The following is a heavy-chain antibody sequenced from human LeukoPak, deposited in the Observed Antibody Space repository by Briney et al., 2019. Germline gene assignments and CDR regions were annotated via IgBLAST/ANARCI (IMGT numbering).Heavy chain of an antibody. D-gene: IGHD4-11*01. V-gene: IGHV3-48*03. CDR1: GFTFSSHE. CDR3: ARDGSNFDPFDY. CDR2: IGRSGGSI. Sequence: GGSLRLSCAASGFTFSSHEMNWVRQAPGKGLEWVSYIGRSGGSISYTDSVEGRFTISRDNAKNSLYLQMNGLRAEDTAVYYCARDGSNFDPFDYWGQGTLVTVSS. J-gene: IGHJ4*02.